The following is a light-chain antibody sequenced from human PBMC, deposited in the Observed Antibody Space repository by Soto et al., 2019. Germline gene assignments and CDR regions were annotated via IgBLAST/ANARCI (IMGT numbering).Light chain of an antibody. J-gene: IGLJ2*01. CDR1: ALPKQY. Sequence: SYELTQPPSVSVSPGQTARITCSGDALPKQYVNWYQQKPGQAPVVVIYKDSERPSGIPERFSGSSSGTTVTLTISGVQAEDEADYYCQSAVSGGTYRDVVFGGGTKLTVL. CDR3: QSAVSGGTYRDVV. CDR2: KDS. V-gene: IGLV3-25*03.